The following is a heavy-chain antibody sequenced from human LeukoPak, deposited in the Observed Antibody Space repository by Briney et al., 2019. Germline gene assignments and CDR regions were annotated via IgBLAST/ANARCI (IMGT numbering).Heavy chain of an antibody. CDR2: ISSSGSTI. CDR1: GFTFSSYS. D-gene: IGHD2-2*02. V-gene: IGHV3-48*04. J-gene: IGHJ4*02. Sequence: PGGSLRLSCAASGFTFSSYSMNWVRQAPGKGLEWVSYISSSGSTIYYADSVKGRFTISRDNAKNSLYLQMNSLRAEDTAVYYCARESGYCSSTSCYTDYWGQGTLVTVSS. CDR3: ARESGYCSSTSCYTDY.